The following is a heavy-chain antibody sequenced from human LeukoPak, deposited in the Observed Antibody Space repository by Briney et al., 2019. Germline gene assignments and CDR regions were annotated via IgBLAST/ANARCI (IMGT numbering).Heavy chain of an antibody. CDR1: GFSLSTSGVA. J-gene: IGHJ4*02. V-gene: IGHV2-5*02. D-gene: IGHD1-1*01. Sequence: SGPTLVNPTQTFTLTCAFSGFSLSTSGVAVGWIRQPPGKALEWLALVYWDDDKRYSPSLKSRLTITKDTSKNQVVLTMTNMDPVDTATYYCAHREVKLDYFDYWGQGTLVTVSS. CDR3: AHREVKLDYFDY. CDR2: VYWDDDK.